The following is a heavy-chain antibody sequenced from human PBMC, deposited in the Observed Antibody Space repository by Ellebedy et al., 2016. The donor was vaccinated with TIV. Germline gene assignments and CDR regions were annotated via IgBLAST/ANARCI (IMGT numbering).Heavy chain of an antibody. CDR1: GYTFTAYY. CDR2: INPDSGGT. CDR3: ARVRRGSSGMDV. V-gene: IGHV1-2*02. J-gene: IGHJ6*02. D-gene: IGHD2-2*01. Sequence: ASVKVSCRASGYTFTAYYLHWVRQAPGQGLEWMGWINPDSGGTNFAQKFQGRVSMTRDASINTASMQLSRLQSDDTAVYYCARVRRGSSGMDVWGQGTTVTVSS.